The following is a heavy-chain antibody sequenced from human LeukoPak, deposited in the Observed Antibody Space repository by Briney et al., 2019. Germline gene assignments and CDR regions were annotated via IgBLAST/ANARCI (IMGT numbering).Heavy chain of an antibody. D-gene: IGHD3-22*01. Sequence: NTSETLSLTCTVSGGSISSSSYYWGWIRQPPGKGLEWTGSIYYSGSTYYNPSLKSRVTISVDTSKNQFSLKLSSVTAADTAVYYCARGVWSDDSSGYEDYWGQGTLVTVSS. CDR1: GGSISSSSYY. J-gene: IGHJ4*02. CDR3: ARGVWSDDSSGYEDY. V-gene: IGHV4-39*07. CDR2: IYYSGST.